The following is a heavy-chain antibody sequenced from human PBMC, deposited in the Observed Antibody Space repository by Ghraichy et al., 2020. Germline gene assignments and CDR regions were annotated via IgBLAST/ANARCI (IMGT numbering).Heavy chain of an antibody. CDR1: GYTFTGYY. Sequence: ASVKVSCKASGYTFTGYYMHWVRQAPGQGLEWMGWINPNSGGTNYAQKFQGRVTMTRDTSISTAYMELSRLRSDDTAVYYCARSLYYYGSGSSNWFDPWGQGTLVTVSS. J-gene: IGHJ5*02. CDR2: INPNSGGT. CDR3: ARSLYYYGSGSSNWFDP. D-gene: IGHD3-10*01. V-gene: IGHV1-2*02.